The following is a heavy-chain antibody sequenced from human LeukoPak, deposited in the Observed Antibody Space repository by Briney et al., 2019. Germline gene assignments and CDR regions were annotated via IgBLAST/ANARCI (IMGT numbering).Heavy chain of an antibody. D-gene: IGHD2-2*01. CDR2: INSGGSST. CDR1: GFTFSSYW. Sequence: PGGSLRLSCAASGFTFSSYWMHWVRQALGKGLVWVSRINSGGSSTSYADSVKGRFTISRDNAKNTLYLQMNSLRVEDTAVYFCARGGSTTCYGWGQGTLVTVSS. CDR3: ARGGSTTCYG. J-gene: IGHJ4*02. V-gene: IGHV3-74*01.